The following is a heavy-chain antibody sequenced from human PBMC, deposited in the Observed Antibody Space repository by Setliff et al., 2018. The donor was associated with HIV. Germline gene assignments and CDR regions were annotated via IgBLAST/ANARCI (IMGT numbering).Heavy chain of an antibody. CDR2: IYYSGST. D-gene: IGHD2-2*01. V-gene: IGHV4-39*07. CDR3: ARSSKWFVLPDY. CDR1: GGSISSSSYY. Sequence: SETLSLTCTVSGGSISSSSYYWGWIRQPPGKGLEWIGSIYYSGSTYYNPSLKSRVTISVDTSKNQFSLKLSSVTAADTAVYYCARSSKWFVLPDYWGQGTLVTSPQ. J-gene: IGHJ4*02.